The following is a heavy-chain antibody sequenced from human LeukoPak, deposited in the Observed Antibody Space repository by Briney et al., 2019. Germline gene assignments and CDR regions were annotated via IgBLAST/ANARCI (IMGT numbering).Heavy chain of an antibody. V-gene: IGHV3-23*01. D-gene: IGHD3-16*01. CDR3: VKVLRTYLDY. CDR2: ISAGGSRT. Sequence: PGGALRLSCVASGFTYSPYAMTWVRRPPGKGGEGVSTISAGGSRTYYADSVQGGFTISRDNSRNMLFLQLNSLRPEDAALYYCVKVLRTYLDYWGQGTLVTVSS. J-gene: IGHJ4*02. CDR1: GFTYSPYA.